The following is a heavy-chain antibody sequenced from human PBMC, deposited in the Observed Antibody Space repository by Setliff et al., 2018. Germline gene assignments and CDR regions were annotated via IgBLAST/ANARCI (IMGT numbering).Heavy chain of an antibody. V-gene: IGHV1-18*01. CDR3: ASRSDFDWSKKTSDYYYGMEV. Sequence: ASVKVSCKASGYTFTTYGISWVRQAPGQGLEWMGWISSNNGNTSYAQHLQGRVTMTADTSTSTAYMELSSLRSEDTAMYYCASRSDFDWSKKTSDYYYGMEVWGQGTTVTVSS. D-gene: IGHD3-9*01. CDR1: GYTFTTYG. J-gene: IGHJ6*02. CDR2: ISSNNGNT.